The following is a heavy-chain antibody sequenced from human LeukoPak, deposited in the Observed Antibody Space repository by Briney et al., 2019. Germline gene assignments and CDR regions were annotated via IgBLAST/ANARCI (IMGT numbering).Heavy chain of an antibody. CDR2: ISSSSSYI. V-gene: IGHV3-21*01. CDR3: ARTMVRGAVDY. CDR1: AFTFSNYN. Sequence: GGSLRLSCAASAFTFSNYNMNWVRQAPGKGLEWVSSISSSSSYIYYADSVKGRFTISRDNAKNSLYLQMNSLRAEDTAVYYCARTMVRGAVDYWGQGTLVTVSS. J-gene: IGHJ4*02. D-gene: IGHD3-10*01.